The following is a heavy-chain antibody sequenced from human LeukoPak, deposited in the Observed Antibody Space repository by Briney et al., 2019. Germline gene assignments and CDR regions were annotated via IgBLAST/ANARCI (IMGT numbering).Heavy chain of an antibody. CDR1: GFTFSAYW. CDR2: IDGDGSST. D-gene: IGHD3-16*01. J-gene: IGHJ4*02. V-gene: IGHV3-74*01. Sequence: GGSLRLSCAASGFTFSAYWMHWVRQAPGKGLVWVSRIDGDGSSTNYADSVKGRFTISRDNAKNTLYLQMNSLRAEDTAVYYCARVNVSPRCHFDYWGQGTLVTVSS. CDR3: ARVNVSPRCHFDY.